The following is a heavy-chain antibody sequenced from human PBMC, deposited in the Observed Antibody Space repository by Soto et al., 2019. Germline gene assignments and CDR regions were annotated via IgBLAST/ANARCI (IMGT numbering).Heavy chain of an antibody. V-gene: IGHV3-23*01. CDR2: VSGSGGNT. Sequence: VQLLESGGGLLQPGGSLRLSCAASGFTFSTYAMTWVRQAPGKGPEWVSSVSGSGGNTLYADSVKGRFTISRDNSKNTLYLQMNSLRAGDTAVYYCAKGRAPSGWYPPYYYGMDVWGQGTTVSVSS. CDR3: AKGRAPSGWYPPYYYGMDV. J-gene: IGHJ6*02. CDR1: GFTFSTYA. D-gene: IGHD6-19*01.